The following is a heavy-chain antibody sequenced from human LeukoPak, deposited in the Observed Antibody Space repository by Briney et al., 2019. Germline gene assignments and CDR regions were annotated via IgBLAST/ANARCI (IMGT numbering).Heavy chain of an antibody. CDR2: ISGTSSYI. J-gene: IGHJ4*02. Sequence: GGSLRLSCAASGFTFSSYSMIWVRQAPGKGLELVSSISGTSSYIYYADSVKGRFTISRDNAKNSLYLQMNSLRAEDTAVYYCVSSPRVAAQDVWGQGTLVTVSS. CDR1: GFTFSSYS. V-gene: IGHV3-21*01. D-gene: IGHD6-6*01. CDR3: VSSPRVAAQDV.